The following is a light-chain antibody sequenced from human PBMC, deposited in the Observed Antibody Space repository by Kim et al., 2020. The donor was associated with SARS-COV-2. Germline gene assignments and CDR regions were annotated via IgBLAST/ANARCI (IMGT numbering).Light chain of an antibody. CDR3: QQFNSYPII. CDR2: DAS. Sequence: AIQLTQSPSSLSASVGDRVTITCRASQGISSALAWYQQKPVKAPKLLIYDASSLESGVPSRFSGSGSGTDFTLTISSLQPEDFATYYCQQFNSYPIIFGQGTRLEIK. V-gene: IGKV1-13*02. CDR1: QGISSA. J-gene: IGKJ5*01.